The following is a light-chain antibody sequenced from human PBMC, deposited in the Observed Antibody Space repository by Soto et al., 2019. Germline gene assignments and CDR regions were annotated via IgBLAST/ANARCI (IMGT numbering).Light chain of an antibody. J-gene: IGLJ2*01. Sequence: QSALTQPPSVSGAPGQRVTISCTGSSSNIGSSFDVHWYQHLPGTAPKLLIYGNTNRPSGVPDRFSGSKSGNSASLAITGLQAEDEADYYCHSYDTILSGSVFXGGTKGTVL. V-gene: IGLV1-40*01. CDR2: GNT. CDR3: HSYDTILSGSV. CDR1: SSNIGSSFD.